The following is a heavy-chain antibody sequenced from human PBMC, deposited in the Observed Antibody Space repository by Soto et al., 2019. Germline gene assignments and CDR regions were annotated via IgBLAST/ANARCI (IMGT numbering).Heavy chain of an antibody. D-gene: IGHD3-16*02. Sequence: ASGPTLVNPTQTLTLTCTFSGFSLSTSGMCVSWIRQPPGKALEWLARIDWDDDKYYSTSLKTRLTISKDTSKNQVVLTMTNMDPVDTATYYCARIMITFGGVIVPDYWGQGTLVTVSS. CDR1: GFSLSTSGMC. CDR2: IDWDDDK. V-gene: IGHV2-70*11. CDR3: ARIMITFGGVIVPDY. J-gene: IGHJ4*02.